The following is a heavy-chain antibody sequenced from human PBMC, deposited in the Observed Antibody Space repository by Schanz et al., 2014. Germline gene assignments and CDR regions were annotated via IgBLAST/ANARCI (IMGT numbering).Heavy chain of an antibody. V-gene: IGHV1-69*04. CDR2: IIPIFGIA. CDR1: GGTFSRYA. D-gene: IGHD3-22*01. CDR3: ARPYDSSGNYPTPLDY. Sequence: QVQLVQSGAEVKKPGSSVKVSCKASGGTFSRYAISWVRQAPGQGLEWMGRIIPIFGIANYAQKFQGRVTINADKSTTTAYRELRSLRSEDTAVYYCARPYDSSGNYPTPLDYWGQGTLVTVSS. J-gene: IGHJ4*02.